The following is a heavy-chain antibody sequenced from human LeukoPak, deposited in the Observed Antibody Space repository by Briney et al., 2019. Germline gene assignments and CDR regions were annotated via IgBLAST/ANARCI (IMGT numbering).Heavy chain of an antibody. CDR1: GYPFTRFA. CDR3: ARNLGEEHNLYYGLDV. V-gene: IGHV1-18*01. D-gene: IGHD3-10*01. CDR2: ISTHNGNT. J-gene: IGHJ6*02. Sequence: GASLKVSCKASGYPFTRFAINWVRQAPGQGLEWMGWISTHNGNTKYAETLQGRLTMSTDTSTNTAYMELRSLRSDETAVYYCARNLGEEHNLYYGLDVWGQGTTVTVSS.